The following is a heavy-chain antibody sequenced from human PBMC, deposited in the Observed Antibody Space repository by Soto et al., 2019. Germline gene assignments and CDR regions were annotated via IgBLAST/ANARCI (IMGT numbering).Heavy chain of an antibody. D-gene: IGHD6-19*01. CDR3: ARVPSAHDSGWYLDY. CDR1: GGSINNYY. CDR2: IYHSGST. J-gene: IGHJ4*02. Sequence: SETLSLTCTVSGGSINNYYWSWIRQPPGKGLEWIGEIYHSGSTNYNPSLKSRVTISVDKSKNQFSLKLSSVTAADTAVYYCARVPSAHDSGWYLDYWGQGTLVTVSS. V-gene: IGHV4-59*12.